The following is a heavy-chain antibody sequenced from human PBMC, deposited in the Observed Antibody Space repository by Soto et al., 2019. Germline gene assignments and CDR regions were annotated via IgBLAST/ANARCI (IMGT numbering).Heavy chain of an antibody. CDR1: GFTFSTYA. CDR2: LSNRGGST. CDR3: AKVPNWGSHYYFDY. D-gene: IGHD7-27*01. J-gene: IGHJ4*02. V-gene: IGHV3-23*01. Sequence: EVQLLESGGGLVQPGGSLRLSCAASGFTFSTYAMSWVRQAPGRGLEWVSALSNRGGSTYYADSVKGRFTISRDNSESSLYLQMNSLRAEDTAVYYCAKVPNWGSHYYFDYWGQGALVTVSS.